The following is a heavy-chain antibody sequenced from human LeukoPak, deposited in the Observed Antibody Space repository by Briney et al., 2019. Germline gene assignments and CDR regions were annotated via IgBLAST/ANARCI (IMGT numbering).Heavy chain of an antibody. CDR3: ARWSYGRRGVRYYFDY. CDR2: ISAYNGNT. Sequence: ASVKVSCKASGYTFTSYGISWVRQAPGQGLVRMGWISAYNGNTNYAQKLQGRVTMTTDTSTSTAYMELRSLRSDDTAVYYCARWSYGRRGVRYYFDYWGQGTLVTVSS. D-gene: IGHD5-18*01. V-gene: IGHV1-18*01. CDR1: GYTFTSYG. J-gene: IGHJ4*02.